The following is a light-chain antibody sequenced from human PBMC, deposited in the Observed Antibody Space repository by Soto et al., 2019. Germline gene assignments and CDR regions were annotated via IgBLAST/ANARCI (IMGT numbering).Light chain of an antibody. CDR2: GAS. V-gene: IGKV3-20*01. CDR1: QTVRNNY. Sequence: EFVLTQSPGTLSLSPGERATLSCRASQTVRNNYLAWYQQKPGQAPRLLIYGASSRATGIPDRFSGSGSGTDFTLTISRLEPEDFAVYYCQQYGSSPGTFGGGTKVEIK. J-gene: IGKJ4*01. CDR3: QQYGSSPGT.